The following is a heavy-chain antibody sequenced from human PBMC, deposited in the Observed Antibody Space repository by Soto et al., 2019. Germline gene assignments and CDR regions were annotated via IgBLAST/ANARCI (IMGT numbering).Heavy chain of an antibody. CDR2: INAGNGNT. Sequence: ASVKVSCKASGYTFTSYAMHWVRQAPGQRLEWMGWINAGNGNTKYSQKFQGRVTIPRDTSASPAYMELSSLRSEDTAGYYCARDYGSGSYYYYYGMDVWGQGTTVTVSS. J-gene: IGHJ6*02. CDR3: ARDYGSGSYYYYYGMDV. V-gene: IGHV1-3*01. D-gene: IGHD3-10*01. CDR1: GYTFTSYA.